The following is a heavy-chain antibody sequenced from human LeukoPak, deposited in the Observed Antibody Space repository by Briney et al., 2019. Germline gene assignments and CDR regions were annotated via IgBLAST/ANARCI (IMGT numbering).Heavy chain of an antibody. CDR2: ISGSGGST. CDR3: AKGDVDTFGGVTAGIFDY. J-gene: IGHJ4*02. V-gene: IGHV3-23*01. CDR1: GSTFSSYW. D-gene: IGHD3-16*01. Sequence: GGSLRLSCAASGSTFSSYWMSWVRQAPGKGLEWVSAISGSGGSTYYADSVKGRFTISRDNSKNTLYLQMNSLRAEDTAVYYCAKGDVDTFGGVTAGIFDYWGQGTLVTVSS.